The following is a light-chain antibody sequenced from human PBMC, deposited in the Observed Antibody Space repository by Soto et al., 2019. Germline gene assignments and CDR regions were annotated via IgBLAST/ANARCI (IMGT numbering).Light chain of an antibody. V-gene: IGKV3-15*01. J-gene: IGKJ1*01. CDR1: QSVSSS. CDR2: GAS. CDR3: QQYNNWWT. Sequence: EILMTQSPATLSVSPGERATLSCRASQSVSSSLAWYQQKPGQAPRLLISGASTRATGIPARFSGSGSGTEFTLTISSQQSEDFAVYYCQQYNNWWTFGQGTKVEIK.